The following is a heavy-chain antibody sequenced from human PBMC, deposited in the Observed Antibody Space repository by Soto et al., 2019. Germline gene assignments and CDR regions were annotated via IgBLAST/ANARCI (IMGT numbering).Heavy chain of an antibody. D-gene: IGHD3-22*01. CDR2: IWYDGSNK. Sequence: GGSLRLSCAASGFTFSSYGMHWVRQAPGKGLEWVAVIWYDGSNKYYAESVKGRITITRDNSKNTLYLQMNSLRAEDTAVYYWAKKYYFDSSGYYSWDPYYYYGMNVWGQGTTVTVSS. V-gene: IGHV3-33*06. CDR3: AKKYYFDSSGYYSWDPYYYYGMNV. J-gene: IGHJ6*02. CDR1: GFTFSSYG.